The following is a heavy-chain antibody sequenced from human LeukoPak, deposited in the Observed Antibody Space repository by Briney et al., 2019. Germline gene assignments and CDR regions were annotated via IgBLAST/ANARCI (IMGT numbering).Heavy chain of an antibody. CDR2: FDPEDGET. CDR3: ARPLMEHYYDSSVYLPSREGY. CDR1: GYTLTELS. D-gene: IGHD3-22*01. Sequence: ASVKVSCKVSGYTLTELSMHWVRQAPGKGLEWMGGFDPEDGETIYAQKFQGRVTITADKSTSTAYMELSSLRSEDTAVYYCARPLMEHYYDSSVYLPSREGYGGQGTLVTVSS. V-gene: IGHV1-24*01. J-gene: IGHJ4*02.